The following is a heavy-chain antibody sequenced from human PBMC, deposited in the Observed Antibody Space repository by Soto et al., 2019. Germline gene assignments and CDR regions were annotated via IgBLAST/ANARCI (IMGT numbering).Heavy chain of an antibody. Sequence: GGSLRLSCAASGFTFSRYSMNWVRQAPGKGLEWVSSVSSSGTYIYYADSMKSRFTISRDNAKNSLFLQMNSLRAEDTAVYYCARGALCSTTNCFGSGGFDIWGQGTMVTVSS. CDR3: ARGALCSTTNCFGSGGFDI. CDR1: GFTFSRYS. CDR2: VSSSGTYI. J-gene: IGHJ3*02. D-gene: IGHD2-2*01. V-gene: IGHV3-21*01.